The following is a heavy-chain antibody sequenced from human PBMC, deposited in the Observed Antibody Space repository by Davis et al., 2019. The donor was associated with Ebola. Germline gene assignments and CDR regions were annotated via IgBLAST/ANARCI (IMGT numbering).Heavy chain of an antibody. CDR2: IYYSGST. D-gene: IGHD3-3*01. CDR1: GGSINNYY. CDR3: ARLGVVNYFDY. V-gene: IGHV4-59*08. J-gene: IGHJ4*02. Sequence: PSETLSLTCTVSGGSINNYYWSWIRQPPGKGLEWIGYIYYSGSTNYNPSLKSRVTISVDTSKNQFSLKLSSVTAADTAVYYCARLGVVNYFDYWGQGTLVTVSS.